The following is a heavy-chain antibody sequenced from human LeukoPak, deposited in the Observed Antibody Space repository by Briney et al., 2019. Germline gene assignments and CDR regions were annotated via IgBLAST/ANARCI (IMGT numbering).Heavy chain of an antibody. D-gene: IGHD5-12*01. V-gene: IGHV3-43*02. J-gene: IGHJ4*02. CDR2: ISGDGSIT. CDR1: GFTFDDYA. CDR3: AKDNWVATRGHYGFDY. Sequence: GGSLRLSCAASGFTFDDYAMHWVRQPPGKGLECVSLISGDGSITYYADSVKGRFTISRDNSKDSLYLQMNSLRTEDTALYYCAKDNWVATRGHYGFDYWGQGTLVTVSS.